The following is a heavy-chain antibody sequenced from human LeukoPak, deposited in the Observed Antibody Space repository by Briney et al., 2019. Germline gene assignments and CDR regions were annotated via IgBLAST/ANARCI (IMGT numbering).Heavy chain of an antibody. V-gene: IGHV3-48*01. CDR3: ARVPPRHCVPDSFDI. J-gene: IGHJ3*02. Sequence: GGSLRLSCAASGFPFNTYSMNWVRQAPGKGLEWLSYITSISSTIHYADSVKGRFTISRDNAKNSLYLQMNSLRAEDTAVYYCARVPPRHCVPDSFDIWGQGTTVTVSS. CDR1: GFPFNTYS. D-gene: IGHD2-21*02. CDR2: ITSISSTI.